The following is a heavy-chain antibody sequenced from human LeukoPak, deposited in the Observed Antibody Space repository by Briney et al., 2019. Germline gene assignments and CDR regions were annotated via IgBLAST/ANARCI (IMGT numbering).Heavy chain of an antibody. V-gene: IGHV3-23*01. CDR1: GLTFSTYS. CDR3: ARVERWLQSSDV. Sequence: PGGSLRLSCAASGLTFSTYSMSCVRQAPGKGLEWVSTISASGGSTYYADSVKGRFTISRDNSKNTLYLQMNSLRAEDTAVYYCARVERWLQSSDVWGQGTTVTVSS. D-gene: IGHD5-24*01. J-gene: IGHJ6*02. CDR2: ISASGGST.